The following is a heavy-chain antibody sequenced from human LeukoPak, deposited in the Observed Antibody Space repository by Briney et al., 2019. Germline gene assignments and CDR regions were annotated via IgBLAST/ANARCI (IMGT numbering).Heavy chain of an antibody. V-gene: IGHV3-7*01. CDR1: GFTFRSHW. Sequence: GGSLRLSCVGSGFTFRSHWVNWVRQSPGKGLEWVANIKPDGIDKYYADSARGRFTVSRDSAKNSAFLQMTSLRAEDTAIYYCATISAQTFDTWGQGTLVSVSS. CDR3: ATISAQTFDT. CDR2: IKPDGIDK. D-gene: IGHD5-24*01. J-gene: IGHJ3*02.